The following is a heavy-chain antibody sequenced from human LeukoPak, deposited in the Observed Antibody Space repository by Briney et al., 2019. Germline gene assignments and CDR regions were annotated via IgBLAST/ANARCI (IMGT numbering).Heavy chain of an antibody. D-gene: IGHD2-2*01. CDR1: RASISGYY. CDR3: AAVPTGSRRYYYYYYGMDV. J-gene: IGHJ6*02. V-gene: IGHV4-59*01. Sequence: SETLSLTCTVSRASISGYYWSWIRQPPGKGLEWIGYIYYIGSTNYNPSLKRRVTISVDTSKNQFSLKLSSVTAADTAVYYCAAVPTGSRRYYYYYYGMDVWGQGTTVTVSS. CDR2: IYYIGST.